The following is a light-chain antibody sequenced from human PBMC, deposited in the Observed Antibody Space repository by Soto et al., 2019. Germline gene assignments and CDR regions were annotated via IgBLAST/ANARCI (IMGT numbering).Light chain of an antibody. CDR2: GAS. CDR1: QTVNSNF. Sequence: GWTQSPGTLSLSPGDRATLSCRASQTVNSNFLSWYQQKPGQAPRLLVYGASSRATGIPDRFSGSGSGTDFTLTISRLEPEDFAVYYCLKYGSSVWTFGQGTKVDIK. CDR3: LKYGSSVWT. V-gene: IGKV3-20*01. J-gene: IGKJ1*01.